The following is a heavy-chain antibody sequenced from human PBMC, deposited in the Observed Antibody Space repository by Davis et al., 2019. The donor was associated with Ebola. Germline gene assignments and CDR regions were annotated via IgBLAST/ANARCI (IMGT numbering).Heavy chain of an antibody. D-gene: IGHD6-13*01. J-gene: IGHJ6*02. V-gene: IGHV3-21*06. Sequence: GESLKISCGTSGFTFSTYWMSWVRQAPGKGLEWVSCISSSSSYIYYADSVKGRFTLSRDNAKNSVYPQMNSLRAEETAVYYCAREREQQLVHYYYGLDVWGLGTTVTVSS. CDR2: ISSSSSYI. CDR3: AREREQQLVHYYYGLDV. CDR1: GFTFSTYW.